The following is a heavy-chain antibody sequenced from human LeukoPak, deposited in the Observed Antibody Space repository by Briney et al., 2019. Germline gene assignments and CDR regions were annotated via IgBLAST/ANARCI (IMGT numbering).Heavy chain of an antibody. CDR2: IYYSGST. Sequence: SQTLSLTCTVSGGSISSGDYYWSWIRQPTGKGLEWIGYIYYSGSTYYNPSLKSRVTISVDTSKNQFSLKLSSVTAADTAVYYCARAGNYDILTGYSLFAFDIWGQGTMVTVSS. CDR1: GGSISSGDYY. CDR3: ARAGNYDILTGYSLFAFDI. V-gene: IGHV4-30-4*08. J-gene: IGHJ3*02. D-gene: IGHD3-9*01.